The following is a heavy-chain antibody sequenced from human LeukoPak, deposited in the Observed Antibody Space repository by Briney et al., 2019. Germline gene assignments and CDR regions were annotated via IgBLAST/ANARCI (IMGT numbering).Heavy chain of an antibody. CDR1: GGSISSGDYY. D-gene: IGHD3-3*01. Sequence: PSETLSLTCTVSGGSISSGDYYWSWIRQPPGKGLEWIGYISYNGSTYYNPSLKSRVTISVDTSKNQFSLKLSSVTAADTAVYYCARYWRSLDYFDYWGQGTLVTVSS. V-gene: IGHV4-30-4*01. J-gene: IGHJ4*02. CDR3: ARYWRSLDYFDY. CDR2: ISYNGST.